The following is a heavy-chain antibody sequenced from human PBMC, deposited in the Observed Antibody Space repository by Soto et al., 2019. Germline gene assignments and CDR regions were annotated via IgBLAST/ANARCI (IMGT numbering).Heavy chain of an antibody. CDR3: ARGLGTGWYFDY. Sequence: QVQLQESGPGLVKPSGTLSLTCAVSGGSMTSSDWWSWVRQPPGKGLEWIGQIYHSGSTNYNPSLKSRVTISVDRSKNQFTLNLSSVTAADTAVYCCARGLGTGWYFDYWGQGTLVTVSS. J-gene: IGHJ4*02. D-gene: IGHD6-19*01. CDR1: GGSMTSSDW. V-gene: IGHV4-4*01. CDR2: IYHSGST.